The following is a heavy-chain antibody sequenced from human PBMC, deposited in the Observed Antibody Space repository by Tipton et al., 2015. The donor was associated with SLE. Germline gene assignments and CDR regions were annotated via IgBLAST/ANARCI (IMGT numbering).Heavy chain of an antibody. D-gene: IGHD3-10*01. V-gene: IGHV4-39*01. CDR2: IHYSGTT. CDR1: GGSVSRNYYY. J-gene: IGHJ4*02. CDR3: ARLSPLWFGEYTEY. Sequence: GGSVSRNYYYWAWIRQSPGKGLEWIGSIHYSGTTYYNPSLNSRFTISVDTSKNQFSLKVTSVTATDTAVYYCARLSPLWFGEYTEYWGQGTLVTVTS.